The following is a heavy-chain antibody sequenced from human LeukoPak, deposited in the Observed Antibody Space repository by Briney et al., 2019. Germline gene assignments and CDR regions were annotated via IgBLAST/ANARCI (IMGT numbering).Heavy chain of an antibody. J-gene: IGHJ6*02. CDR3: HVPYIVVVPAAIPIYGMDV. D-gene: IGHD2-2*01. Sequence: PGGSLRLSCAASGFTVSSNYMSWVRQAPGKGLEWVSVIYSGGSTYYADSVKGRFTISRDNSKNTLYLQMNSLRAEDTAVYYCHVPYIVVVPAAIPIYGMDVWGQGTTVTVSS. CDR1: GFTVSSNY. V-gene: IGHV3-66*01. CDR2: IYSGGST.